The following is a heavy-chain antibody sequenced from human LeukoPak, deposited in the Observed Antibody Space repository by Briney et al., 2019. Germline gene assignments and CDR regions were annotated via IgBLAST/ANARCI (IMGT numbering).Heavy chain of an antibody. D-gene: IGHD6-6*01. V-gene: IGHV4-59*12. Sequence: SSETLSLTCTVSGGSISSYYWSWIRQPPGKGLEWIGYIYYSGSTNYNPSLKSRVTISVDTSKNQFSLKLSSVTAADTAVYYCARVSRPIIAARPGYWGQGTLVTVSS. CDR3: ARVSRPIIAARPGY. J-gene: IGHJ4*02. CDR2: IYYSGST. CDR1: GGSISSYY.